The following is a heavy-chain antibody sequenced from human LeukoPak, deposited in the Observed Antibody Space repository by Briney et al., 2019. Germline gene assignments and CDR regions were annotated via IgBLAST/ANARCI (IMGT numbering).Heavy chain of an antibody. D-gene: IGHD2-2*01. CDR2: ISGSGGST. Sequence: GGSLRLSCAASGFTFSSYAMSWVRQAPGKGLEWVSAISGSGGSTYYADSVKGRFTISRDNTKNSLYLQMNSLRAEDTAVYYCARAGYCGTTTCSYGWFDPWGQATLVTVSS. V-gene: IGHV3-23*01. CDR1: GFTFSSYA. J-gene: IGHJ5*02. CDR3: ARAGYCGTTTCSYGWFDP.